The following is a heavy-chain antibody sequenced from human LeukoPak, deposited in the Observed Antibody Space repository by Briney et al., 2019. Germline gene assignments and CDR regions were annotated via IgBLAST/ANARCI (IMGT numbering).Heavy chain of an antibody. CDR1: GFTFSSYA. D-gene: IGHD5-12*01. J-gene: IGHJ4*02. CDR2: ISGSGGST. V-gene: IGHV3-23*01. CDR3: AKDGDSGPNFDY. Sequence: GGSLRLSCAASGFTFSSYAMSWVRQAPGKGLEWVSAISGSGGSTHYADSVKGRFTISRDNSKNTLYLQMNSLRAEDTAVYYCAKDGDSGPNFDYWGQGTLVTVSS.